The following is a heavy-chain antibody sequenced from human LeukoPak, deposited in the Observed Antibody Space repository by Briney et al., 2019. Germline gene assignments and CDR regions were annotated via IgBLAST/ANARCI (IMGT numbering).Heavy chain of an antibody. J-gene: IGHJ4*02. Sequence: GGSLRLSCAASGFTFSSYSMNWVRQAPGKGLEWVSAISGSGGSTYYADSVKGRFTISRDNSKNTLYLQMNSLRAEDTAVYYCAKERGYCYDYFDYWGQGTLVTVSS. V-gene: IGHV3-23*01. CDR2: ISGSGGST. CDR3: AKERGYCYDYFDY. CDR1: GFTFSSYS. D-gene: IGHD3-22*01.